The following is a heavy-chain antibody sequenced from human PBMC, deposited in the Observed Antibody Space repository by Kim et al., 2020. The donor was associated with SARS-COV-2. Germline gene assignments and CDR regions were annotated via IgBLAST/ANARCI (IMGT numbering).Heavy chain of an antibody. J-gene: IGHJ4*02. CDR2: SGST. CDR3: ATSARASCSGGSCLD. D-gene: IGHD2-15*01. V-gene: IGHV4-39*07. Sequence: SETLSLTCTVSGGSISSSSYYWGWLRQPPGKGLEWIGNSGSTYYNPSLKSRVTISIDKSKNQFSLRLSSVTAADTAVYYCATSARASCSGGSCLDWGQGILVTVSS. CDR1: GGSISSSSYY.